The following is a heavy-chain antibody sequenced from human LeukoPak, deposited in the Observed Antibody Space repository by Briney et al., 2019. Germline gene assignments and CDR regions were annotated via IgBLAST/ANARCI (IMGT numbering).Heavy chain of an antibody. D-gene: IGHD2-2*01. CDR1: GGSISSYY. V-gene: IGHV4-59*08. J-gene: IGHJ6*02. CDR3: ARTQGYCSSTSCPTYYGMDV. CDR2: IYYSGST. Sequence: SETLSLTCTVSGGSISSYYWSWIRQPPGKGLEWIGYIYYSGSTNYNPSLKSRVTISVDTSKNQFSLKLSSVTDADTAVYYCARTQGYCSSTSCPTYYGMDVWGQGTTVTVSS.